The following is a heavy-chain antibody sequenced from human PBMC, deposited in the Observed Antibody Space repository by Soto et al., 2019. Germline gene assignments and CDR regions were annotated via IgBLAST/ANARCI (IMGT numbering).Heavy chain of an antibody. CDR1: GYTFTSYG. V-gene: IGHV1-18*01. Sequence: ASVKVSCKASGYTFTSYGISWVRQAPGQGLEWMGWISAYNGNTNYAQKLQGRVTMTTDTSTSTAYMELRSLRSDDTAVYYCARSITMVRGVITFDYWGQGTLVTVSS. D-gene: IGHD3-10*01. CDR2: ISAYNGNT. J-gene: IGHJ4*02. CDR3: ARSITMVRGVITFDY.